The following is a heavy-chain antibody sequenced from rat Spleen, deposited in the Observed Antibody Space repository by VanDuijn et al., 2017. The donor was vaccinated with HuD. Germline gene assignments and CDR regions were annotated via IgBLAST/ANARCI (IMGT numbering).Heavy chain of an antibody. CDR3: ARSDTIAAMGHY. J-gene: IGHJ2*01. CDR2: IWSNGNT. CDR1: GFSLNNYG. D-gene: IGHD1-2*01. Sequence: QVQLKESGPGLVQPSQTLSLTCTVSGFSLNNYGVFWVRQPPGKGLEWMGIIWSNGNTIYNSSLKSRLGISRDTSKSQVFLKMNNLQAEDTAMYFCARSDTIAAMGHYWGQGVMVTVSS. V-gene: IGHV2S61*01.